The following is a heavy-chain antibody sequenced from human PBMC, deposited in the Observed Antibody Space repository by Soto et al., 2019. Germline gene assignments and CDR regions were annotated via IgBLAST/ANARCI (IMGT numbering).Heavy chain of an antibody. CDR2: INPNSGGT. D-gene: IGHD1-20*01. J-gene: IGHJ5*02. CDR3: ARASPHKWNHRTVRFDP. Sequence: VASVKVSCKXSGYTFTGYYMHWVRQAPGQGLEWMGWINPNSGGTNYAQKFQGWVTMTRDTSISTAYMELSRLRSDDTAVYYCARASPHKWNHRTVRFDPWGQGTLVTVSS. V-gene: IGHV1-2*04. CDR1: GYTFTGYY.